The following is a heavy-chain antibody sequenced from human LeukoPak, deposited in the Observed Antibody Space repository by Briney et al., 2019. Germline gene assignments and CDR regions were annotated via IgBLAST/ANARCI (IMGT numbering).Heavy chain of an antibody. CDR3: ARGGYGYNFFDY. D-gene: IGHD5-24*01. CDR2: ISSRSSYI. J-gene: IGHJ4*02. CDR1: GFTFISNV. V-gene: IGHV3-21*01. Sequence: GGSLRLSCAASGFTFISNVRHWARQPPGKGREWVSSISSRSSYIYYAGSRKGRFTISRDNAKNPPYLQMNSHRAEDTAVYYCARGGYGYNFFDYWGQGTLVTVSS.